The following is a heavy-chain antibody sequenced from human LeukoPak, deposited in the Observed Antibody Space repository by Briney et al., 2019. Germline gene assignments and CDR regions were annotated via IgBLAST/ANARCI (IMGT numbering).Heavy chain of an antibody. D-gene: IGHD6-19*01. CDR1: GFTFSDYY. Sequence: PGGSLRLSCAASGFTFSDYYMSWIRQAPGKGLEWVSYISSSGSTIYYADSVKGRFTISRDNAKNSLYLQMNSLRAEDTAVYYCARPRGIAVADSHAFDIWGQGTMVTVSS. V-gene: IGHV3-11*04. CDR2: ISSSGSTI. J-gene: IGHJ3*02. CDR3: ARPRGIAVADSHAFDI.